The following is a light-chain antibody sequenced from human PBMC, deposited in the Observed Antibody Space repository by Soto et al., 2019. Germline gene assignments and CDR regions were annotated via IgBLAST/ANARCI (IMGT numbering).Light chain of an antibody. Sequence: QAVVSQEPSFSVSPGGTVTLTCGLTSGSVLTSYYPTWYQQTPGQAPRTLIYSTNIRSSGVPDRFSGSILGNKAALTITGVQAHDESDYYCALYVGTGTVVFGGGTKLTVL. V-gene: IGLV8-61*01. CDR1: SGSVLTSYY. CDR3: ALYVGTGTVV. J-gene: IGLJ2*01. CDR2: STN.